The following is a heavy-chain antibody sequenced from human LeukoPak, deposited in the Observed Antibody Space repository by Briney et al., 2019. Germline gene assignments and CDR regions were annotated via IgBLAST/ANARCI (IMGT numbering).Heavy chain of an antibody. D-gene: IGHD6-6*01. CDR2: IIPIFGTA. CDR1: GGTFSSYA. J-gene: IGHJ4*02. Sequence: SVKVSCKASGGTFSSYAISWVRQAPGQGLEWMGGIIPIFGTANYAQKFQGRVTITADESTSTAYMELSSLRSEDTAVYYCARGGSSVYYFDYWGQGTLVTVSS. CDR3: ARGGSSVYYFDY. V-gene: IGHV1-69*13.